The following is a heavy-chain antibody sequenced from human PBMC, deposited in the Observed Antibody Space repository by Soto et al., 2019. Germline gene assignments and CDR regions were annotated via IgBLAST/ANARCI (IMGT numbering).Heavy chain of an antibody. CDR2: INPNSGGT. CDR3: ARDVTNIRGARVYGMDV. J-gene: IGHJ6*02. V-gene: IGHV1-2*02. Sequence: HEHLVQSGAEVKRPGASLKVSCKASGYSFTGYHIHWVRQAPGQGLEWMGWINPNSGGTKYGQKFKGRVTMTSDVSISTAYMELTRLRTDDTAVYYCARDVTNIRGARVYGMDVWGQGTTVTVS. D-gene: IGHD3-10*01. CDR1: GYSFTGYH.